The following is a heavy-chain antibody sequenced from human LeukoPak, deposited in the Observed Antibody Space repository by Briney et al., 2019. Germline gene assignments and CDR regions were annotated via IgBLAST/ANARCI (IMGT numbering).Heavy chain of an antibody. V-gene: IGHV1-2*02. D-gene: IGHD3-16*01. CDR2: INPNSGGT. J-gene: IGHJ4*02. CDR1: GYTFTGYY. CDR3: AALGVWGTLDFDY. Sequence: ASVKVSCKASGYTFTGYYMHWVRQAPGQGLEWMGWINPNSGGTNYAQKFQGRVTMTRDTSISTAYMELSRLRSDDTAVYYCAALGVWGTLDFDYWGQGTLVTVSP.